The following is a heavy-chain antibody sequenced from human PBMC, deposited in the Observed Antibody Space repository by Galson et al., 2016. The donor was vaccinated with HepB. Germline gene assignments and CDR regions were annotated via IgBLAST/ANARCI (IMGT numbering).Heavy chain of an antibody. Sequence: SLRLSCAASGFTFSTYSMNWVRQAPGKGLEWVSSISSSSSYIYYADSVRGRFTISRDNAKSSLYLQMNSLRAEDTAVYYCAREGPAETFDYWGQGTLVTVSS. CDR2: ISSSSSYI. CDR1: GFTFSTYS. D-gene: IGHD6-13*01. J-gene: IGHJ4*02. V-gene: IGHV3-21*01. CDR3: AREGPAETFDY.